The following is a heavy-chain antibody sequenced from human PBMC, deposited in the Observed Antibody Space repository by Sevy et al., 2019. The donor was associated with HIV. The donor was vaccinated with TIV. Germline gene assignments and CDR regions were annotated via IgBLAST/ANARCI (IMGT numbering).Heavy chain of an antibody. V-gene: IGHV4-34*01. Sequence: KQSQTLSLTCAVHDGSFSGYYWNWIRQLPGKGLEWIGEINESGITYYNPSLKGRVTISVDTSKKQFYLKLNSVTAVDSAVYFCARSPPVVVVPGAPRWFDPWGQGTLVTVSS. J-gene: IGHJ5*02. CDR1: DGSFSGYY. CDR2: INESGIT. D-gene: IGHD2-2*01. CDR3: ARSPPVVVVPGAPRWFDP.